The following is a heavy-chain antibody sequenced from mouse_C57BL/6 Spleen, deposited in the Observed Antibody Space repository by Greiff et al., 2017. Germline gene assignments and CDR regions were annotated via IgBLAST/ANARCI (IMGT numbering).Heavy chain of an antibody. V-gene: IGHV1-54*01. Sequence: VKLQESGAELVRPGTSVKVSCKASGYAFTNYLIEWVKQRPGQGLEWIGVINPGSGGTNYNEKFKGKATLTADKSSSTAYMQLSSLTSEDSAVYFCARYDYDVFDYWGQGTTLTVSS. D-gene: IGHD2-4*01. CDR1: GYAFTNYL. CDR3: ARYDYDVFDY. CDR2: INPGSGGT. J-gene: IGHJ2*01.